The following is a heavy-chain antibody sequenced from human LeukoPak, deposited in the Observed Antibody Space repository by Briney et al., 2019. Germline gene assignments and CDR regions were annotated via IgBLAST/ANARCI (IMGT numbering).Heavy chain of an antibody. Sequence: GGSLRLSCAASGFTVSSNYMSWVRQAPGKGLEWVSVIYSGGSTYYADSVKGRFTISRDNSKNTLYLQMNSLRAEDTAVYYCAKLGSGIVVPAAEYYFDYWGQGTLVTVSS. D-gene: IGHD2-2*01. J-gene: IGHJ4*02. CDR1: GFTVSSNY. CDR2: IYSGGST. CDR3: AKLGSGIVVPAAEYYFDY. V-gene: IGHV3-66*02.